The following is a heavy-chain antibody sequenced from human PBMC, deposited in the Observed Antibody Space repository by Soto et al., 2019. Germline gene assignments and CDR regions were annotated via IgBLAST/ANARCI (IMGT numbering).Heavy chain of an antibody. CDR2: ITPFNGNT. J-gene: IGHJ6*03. D-gene: IGHD3-16*02. CDR1: GYTFTYRY. Sequence: QMQLVQSGAEVKKTGSSVKVSCKASGYTFTYRYLHWVRQAPGQALEWMGWITPFNGNTNYAQKFQDRVTITRDRSMSTAYMELSSLRSEDTAMYYCASSLGELSFHYYMDVWGKGTTVTVSS. CDR3: ASSLGELSFHYYMDV. V-gene: IGHV1-45*02.